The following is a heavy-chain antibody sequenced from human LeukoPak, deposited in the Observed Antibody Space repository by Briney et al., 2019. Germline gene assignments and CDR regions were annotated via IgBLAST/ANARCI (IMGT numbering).Heavy chain of an antibody. CDR3: ARSSYSSGWYLWSDV. Sequence: GGSLRLSCTASGYIFSNFGISWVRQAPGKGLEWVSTITSSGGNTYYAETVKGRFTISRDNAKNSLYLQMNSLRAEDTALYYCARSSYSSGWYLWSDVWGKGTTVTVSS. CDR1: GYIFSNFG. D-gene: IGHD6-19*01. V-gene: IGHV3-23*01. J-gene: IGHJ6*04. CDR2: ITSSGGNT.